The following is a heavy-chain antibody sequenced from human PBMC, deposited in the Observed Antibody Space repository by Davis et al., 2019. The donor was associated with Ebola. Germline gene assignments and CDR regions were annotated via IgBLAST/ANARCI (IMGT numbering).Heavy chain of an antibody. J-gene: IGHJ6*02. CDR3: ARDGVVPAANYGMDV. D-gene: IGHD2-2*01. CDR2: IYHSGST. CDR1: GGSISSSDW. Sequence: SETLSLTCAVSGGSISSSDWWRWVRRPQGKGLEWIGEIYHSGSTNYNPSLKSRVTISVDKSKNQFSLKLSSVTAADTAAYYCARDGVVPAANYGMDVWGQGTTVTVSS. V-gene: IGHV4-4*02.